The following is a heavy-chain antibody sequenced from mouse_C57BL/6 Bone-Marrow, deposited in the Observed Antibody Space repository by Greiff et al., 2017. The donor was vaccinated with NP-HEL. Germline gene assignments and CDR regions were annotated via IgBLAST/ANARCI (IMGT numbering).Heavy chain of an antibody. CDR2: INPYNGGT. J-gene: IGHJ3*01. V-gene: IGHV1-19*01. CDR1: GYTFTDYY. CDR3: ARSDYDYDEIWFAY. Sequence: VQLQQSGPVLVKPGASVKMSCKASGYTFTDYYMNWVKQSHGKSLEWIGVINPYNGGTSYNQKFKGKATLTVDKSSSPAYMELNSLTSEDSAVYYCARSDYDYDEIWFAYWGQGTLVTVSA. D-gene: IGHD2-4*01.